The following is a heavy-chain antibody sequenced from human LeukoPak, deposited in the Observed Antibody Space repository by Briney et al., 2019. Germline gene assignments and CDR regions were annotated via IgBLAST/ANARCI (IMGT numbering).Heavy chain of an antibody. CDR2: ISSAGST. CDR3: ARGTWLNKLFDY. CDR1: GFTVSSDY. D-gene: IGHD1/OR15-1a*01. V-gene: IGHV3-66*01. J-gene: IGHJ4*02. Sequence: PGGSLRLSCAASGFTVSSDYMSWVRQAPGKGLEWVSVISSAGSTYYADSVKGRFTISRDNSKKTLYLQMNNLRAEDTAVYYCARGTWLNKLFDYWGQGTLVTVSS.